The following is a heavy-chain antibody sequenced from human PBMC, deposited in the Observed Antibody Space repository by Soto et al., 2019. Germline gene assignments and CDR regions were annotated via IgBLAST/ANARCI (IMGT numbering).Heavy chain of an antibody. J-gene: IGHJ4*02. Sequence: GASVKVSCKASGGTFSSYAISWVRQAPGQGLEWMGGIIPIFGTANYAQKFQGRVTITADKSTSTAYMELSSLRSEDTAVYYCARGAPYDSSGYKGFEFDYWGQGTLVTVSS. CDR3: ARGAPYDSSGYKGFEFDY. D-gene: IGHD3-22*01. CDR1: GGTFSSYA. CDR2: IIPIFGTA. V-gene: IGHV1-69*06.